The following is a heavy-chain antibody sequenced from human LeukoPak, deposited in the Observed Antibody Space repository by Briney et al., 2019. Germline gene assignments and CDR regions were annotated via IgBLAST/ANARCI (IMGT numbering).Heavy chain of an antibody. CDR2: ISSSSSSI. D-gene: IGHD1-14*01. CDR1: GFTFSGYS. J-gene: IGHJ4*02. V-gene: IGHV3-48*02. Sequence: AGYLRLSCAASGFTFSGYSMNWVRQASGKGLEWASYISSSSSSISYADSVKGRFTISRDNAKNSLYLQMNSLRDEDTAVYYCARGSGGYWGQGTLVTVSS. CDR3: ARGSGGY.